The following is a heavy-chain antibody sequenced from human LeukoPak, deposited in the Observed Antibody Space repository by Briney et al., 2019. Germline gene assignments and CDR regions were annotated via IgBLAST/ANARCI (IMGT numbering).Heavy chain of an antibody. Sequence: GGSLRLSCVASGFTFSSYAMSWVRQAPGKGLEWVSGLSGSGSSTFYADSVKGRSTISRDNSKNTVYLQMNSLRADDTAVYYSAKGLRSLAHWGPGPLVPVSS. D-gene: IGHD3-16*01. J-gene: IGHJ1*01. CDR2: LSGSGSST. V-gene: IGHV3-23*01. CDR3: AKGLRSLAH. CDR1: GFTFSSYA.